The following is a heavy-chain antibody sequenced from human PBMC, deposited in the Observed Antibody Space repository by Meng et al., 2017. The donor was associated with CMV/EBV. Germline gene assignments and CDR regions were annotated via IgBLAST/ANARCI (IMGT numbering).Heavy chain of an antibody. J-gene: IGHJ5*02. CDR2: INPNSGGT. CDR3: AREVGELYQLLYGYNWFDP. V-gene: IGHV1-2*02. Sequence: ASVKVSCKASGYTFTGYYMHWVRQAPGQGLGWMGWINPNSGGTNYAQKFQGRVTMTRDTSISTAYMELSRLRSDDTAVYYCAREVGELYQLLYGYNWFDPWGQGTLVTVSS. CDR1: GYTFTGYY. D-gene: IGHD2-2*02.